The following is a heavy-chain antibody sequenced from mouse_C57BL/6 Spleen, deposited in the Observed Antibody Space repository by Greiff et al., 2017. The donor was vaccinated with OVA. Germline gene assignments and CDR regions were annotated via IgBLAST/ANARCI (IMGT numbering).Heavy chain of an antibody. CDR1: GFNIKDSY. V-gene: IGHV14-1*01. J-gene: IGHJ2*01. D-gene: IGHD1-1*01. CDR3: TKDGSSGV. CDR2: SDPEDGDT. Sequence: VQLQQSGAELVRPGASVKLSCTASGFNIKDSYMHWVKQRPEQGLEWIGRSDPEDGDTEYAPKFQGKATMTADTSSNTAYLQLSSLTSEDTAVYYCTKDGSSGVWGQGTTLTVSS.